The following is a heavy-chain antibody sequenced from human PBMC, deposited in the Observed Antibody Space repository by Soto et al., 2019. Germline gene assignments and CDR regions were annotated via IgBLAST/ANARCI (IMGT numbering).Heavy chain of an antibody. Sequence: GASMKVSFKASGYTFTRHHMPWVRQAPGQSLEWMGIINPSGGSTSYAQKFQGRVTMTRDTSTSTAYMELRSLRSDDTAVYYCAIVTYYDFWSGYGAFDIWGQGTMVTVSS. J-gene: IGHJ3*02. D-gene: IGHD3-3*01. CDR2: INPSGGST. CDR1: GYTFTRHH. V-gene: IGHV1-46*01. CDR3: AIVTYYDFWSGYGAFDI.